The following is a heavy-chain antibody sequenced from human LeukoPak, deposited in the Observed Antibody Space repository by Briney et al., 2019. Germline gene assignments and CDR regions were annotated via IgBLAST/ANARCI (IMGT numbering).Heavy chain of an antibody. J-gene: IGHJ4*02. CDR1: GYTFTGYY. Sequence: ASVKVSCKASGYTFTGYYMHWVRQAPGQGLEWMGWINPNSGGTNYAQKFQGRVTMTRDTSISTAYMELSRLRSDDTAVYYCARETLLTGTTSGWGQGTLVTVSS. D-gene: IGHD1-7*01. V-gene: IGHV1-2*02. CDR2: INPNSGGT. CDR3: ARETLLTGTTSG.